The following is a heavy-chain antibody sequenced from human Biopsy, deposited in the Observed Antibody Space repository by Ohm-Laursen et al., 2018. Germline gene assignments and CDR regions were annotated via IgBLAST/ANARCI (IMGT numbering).Heavy chain of an antibody. V-gene: IGHV4-59*01. D-gene: IGHD2/OR15-2a*01. CDR2: IYYSGST. J-gene: IGHJ6*02. Sequence: SETLSLTCTVSGVSISDYYWSWIRQSLGKGLEWIGYIYYSGSTNYDPSLKSRVTISVDTSKNQFSLRLNSVTAADTAVYYCARATNSTGWPYYYFYGMDVWGQGTTVTVSS. CDR3: ARATNSTGWPYYYFYGMDV. CDR1: GVSISDYY.